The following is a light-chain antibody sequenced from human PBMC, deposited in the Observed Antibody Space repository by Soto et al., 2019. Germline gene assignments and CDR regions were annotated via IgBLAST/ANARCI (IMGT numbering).Light chain of an antibody. Sequence: EIVLTQSPGTLSLSPGERATLSCRASQSVSSSYLAWYQQKPGQAPKLLIYGASSRATGIPDRFSGSGSGTDFTLTISRLEPEDFAVFYCQHYGSSWYTFGQGTKLEIK. CDR1: QSVSSSY. J-gene: IGKJ2*01. CDR3: QHYGSSWYT. V-gene: IGKV3-20*01. CDR2: GAS.